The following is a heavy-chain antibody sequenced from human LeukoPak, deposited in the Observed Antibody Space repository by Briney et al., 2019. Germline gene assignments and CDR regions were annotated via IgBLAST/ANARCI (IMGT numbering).Heavy chain of an antibody. D-gene: IGHD3-10*01. J-gene: IGHJ4*02. CDR3: ARDLGMVRGVDGGFDY. V-gene: IGHV1-2*02. CDR2: INPNSGGT. CDR1: GYTFTGYY. Sequence: GASVKVSCKASGYTFTGYYMHWVRQAPGQGLEWMGWINPNSGGTNYAQKFQGRVTMTRDTSISTAYMELSRLRSDDTAVYYCARDLGMVRGVDGGFDYWGQGTLVTVSS.